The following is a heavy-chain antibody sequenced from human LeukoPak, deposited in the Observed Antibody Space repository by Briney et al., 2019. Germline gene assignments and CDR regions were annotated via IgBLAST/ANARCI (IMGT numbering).Heavy chain of an antibody. Sequence: ASVKVSCKASGYTFTSYGISWVRQAPGQGLEWMGWISSYNGNTNYAQKLQGRVTMTTDTSTSTAYMELRSLRSDDTAVYYCAKWAPPYHHHYLDVLGKGTTVTISS. D-gene: IGHD2-8*01. J-gene: IGHJ6*03. CDR2: ISSYNGNT. CDR1: GYTFTSYG. V-gene: IGHV1-18*01. CDR3: AKWAPPYHHHYLDV.